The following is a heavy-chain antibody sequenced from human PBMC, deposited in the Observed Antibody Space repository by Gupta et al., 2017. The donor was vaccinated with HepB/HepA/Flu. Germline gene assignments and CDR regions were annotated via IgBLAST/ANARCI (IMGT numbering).Heavy chain of an antibody. Sequence: QVQLVESGGGVVQPGRSLRLSCAASGFTFSSYGMHWVRQAPGKGLEWVAVISYDGSFIYYAESVKGRFTISRDNSKNTLYLQMNSLRPDDTAVYYCAKVEGDYSSSSYFDYWGQGSLVTVSS. D-gene: IGHD4-11*01. CDR1: GFTFSSYG. J-gene: IGHJ4*02. CDR2: ISYDGSFI. CDR3: AKVEGDYSSSSYFDY. V-gene: IGHV3-30*18.